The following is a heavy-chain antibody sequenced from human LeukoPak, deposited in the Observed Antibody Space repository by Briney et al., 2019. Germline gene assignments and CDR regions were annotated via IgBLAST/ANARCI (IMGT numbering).Heavy chain of an antibody. CDR3: ARGWGYSAY. Sequence: SETLSLTCTVSGGSISSYYWSWIRQPPGKGLEWIGYMYYSGSTNYNPSLKSRVTILVDTSKNQFSLKLNSVSAADTAVYYCARGWGYSAYWGQGTLVTVSS. J-gene: IGHJ4*02. CDR1: GGSISSYY. CDR2: MYYSGST. V-gene: IGHV4-59*01. D-gene: IGHD1-26*01.